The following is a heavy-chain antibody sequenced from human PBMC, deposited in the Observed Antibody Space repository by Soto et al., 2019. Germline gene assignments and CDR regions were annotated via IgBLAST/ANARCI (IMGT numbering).Heavy chain of an antibody. CDR3: AKKVNSSPGSQYFDY. D-gene: IGHD3-10*01. CDR2: FRTGGDDGTT. V-gene: IGHV3-23*01. J-gene: IGHJ4*02. Sequence: EVQLLESGGGLVQPGGSLRLSCAASGFTFSSYSMSWVRQAPGKGLEWVSGFRTGGDDGTTYYADSVKGRFTISRDNSKNMLFLQMNSLRVEDTAIYYCAKKVNSSPGSQYFDYWGQGTLVTVSS. CDR1: GFTFSSYS.